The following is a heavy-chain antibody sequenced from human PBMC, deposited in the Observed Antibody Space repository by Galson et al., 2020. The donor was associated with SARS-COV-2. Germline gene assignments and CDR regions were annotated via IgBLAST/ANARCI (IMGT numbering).Heavy chain of an antibody. CDR2: IIPIFCTA. Sequence: KISCKPPGGTVTTYAISWVRQAPGQGLEWLGGIIPIFCTATYAQKFQGRVTITADESTSTTYMELSSLKSEDSALYYCAGPKSPFCSGGSCYGPFDYWGHGTLVTVSS. V-gene: IGHV1-69*01. D-gene: IGHD2-15*01. J-gene: IGHJ4*01. CDR3: AGPKSPFCSGGSCYGPFDY. CDR1: GGTVTTYA.